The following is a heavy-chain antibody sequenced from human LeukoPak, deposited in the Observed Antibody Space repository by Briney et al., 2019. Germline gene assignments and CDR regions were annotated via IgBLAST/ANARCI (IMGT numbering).Heavy chain of an antibody. Sequence: PGGSLRLSCAASGFTFSSYSMNWVRQAPGKGLEWVSYISSSSSTIYYADSVKGRYTISRDNAKNSLYLQMNSLRAEDTAVYYCVLAAGTGLRWFDPWGQGTLVTVSS. J-gene: IGHJ5*02. V-gene: IGHV3-48*01. CDR3: VLAAGTGLRWFDP. CDR1: GFTFSSYS. CDR2: ISSSSSTI. D-gene: IGHD6-13*01.